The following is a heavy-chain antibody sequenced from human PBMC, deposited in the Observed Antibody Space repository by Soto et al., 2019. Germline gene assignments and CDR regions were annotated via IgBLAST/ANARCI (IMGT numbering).Heavy chain of an antibody. CDR2: IYHSGST. CDR3: ARGTTYYDFWSGYYPYYYGMDV. CDR1: GGSISSSNW. D-gene: IGHD3-3*01. V-gene: IGHV4-4*02. J-gene: IGHJ6*02. Sequence: SETLSLTCAVSGGSISSSNWWSWVRQPPGKGLEWIGEIYHSGSTNYNPSLKSRVTISVDKSKNQFSLKLSSVTAADTAVYYCARGTTYYDFWSGYYPYYYGMDVWGQGTTVTVSS.